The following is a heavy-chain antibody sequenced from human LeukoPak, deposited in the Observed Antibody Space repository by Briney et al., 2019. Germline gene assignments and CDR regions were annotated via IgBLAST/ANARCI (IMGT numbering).Heavy chain of an antibody. CDR1: GFTFSSYG. D-gene: IGHD1-26*01. J-gene: IGHJ4*02. CDR3: TRAGGSGTNSGDY. Sequence: PGRSLRLSCAASGFTFSSYGMHWVRQAPGKGLEWVAVISYDGSNKYYADSVKGRFTISRDNSKNTLYLQMNSLRVEDTAVYYCTRAGGSGTNSGDYWGQGTLVTVSS. CDR2: ISYDGSNK. V-gene: IGHV3-30*03.